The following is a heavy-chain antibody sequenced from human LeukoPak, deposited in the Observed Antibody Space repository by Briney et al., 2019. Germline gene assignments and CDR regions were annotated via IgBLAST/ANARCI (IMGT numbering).Heavy chain of an antibody. Sequence: SETLSLTCTVSGGSINSYYWSWIRQPPGKGLEWIGYIHYTGSTNYNPSLKSRVTISVDTSKNQFSLKLSSVTAADTAVYYCARALTDIVVVVAANNWFDPWGQGTLVTVSS. CDR1: GGSINSYY. D-gene: IGHD2-15*01. CDR3: ARALTDIVVVVAANNWFDP. CDR2: IHYTGST. J-gene: IGHJ5*02. V-gene: IGHV4-59*08.